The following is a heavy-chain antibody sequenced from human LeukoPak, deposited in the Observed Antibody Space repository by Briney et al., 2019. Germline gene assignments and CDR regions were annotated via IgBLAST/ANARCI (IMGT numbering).Heavy chain of an antibody. CDR3: ARFAVVTAGDF. D-gene: IGHD2-21*02. J-gene: IGHJ4*02. CDR1: GFTFSSYW. V-gene: IGHV3-74*03. Sequence: GSLRLSCSTSGFTFSSYWIPWVRQTPGKGLEWVSRITADGSGAQYADSVRGRFIISRDNAKNTLYLQMNSLKAEDTAVYYCARFAVVTAGDFWGQEALVAVSS. CDR2: ITADGSGA.